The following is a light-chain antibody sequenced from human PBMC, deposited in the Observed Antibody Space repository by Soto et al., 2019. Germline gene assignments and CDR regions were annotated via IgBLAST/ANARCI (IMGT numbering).Light chain of an antibody. CDR2: GAS. V-gene: IGKV1-12*01. CDR3: QQANSFPLT. J-gene: IGKJ4*01. CDR1: QDIRSW. Sequence: DIHLTQSPSSLSASVGDRVTITCRASQDIRSWLAWYQQKPGKAPKLLIDGASTLESGVPSRFSGSGSGTDFPLSISSVQPEDFATYYCQQANSFPLTFGGGTKVDTK.